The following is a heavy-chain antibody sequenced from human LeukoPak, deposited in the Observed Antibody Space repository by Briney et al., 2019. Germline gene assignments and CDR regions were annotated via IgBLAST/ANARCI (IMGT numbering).Heavy chain of an antibody. V-gene: IGHV1-18*01. Sequence: ASVKVSCKASGYTFSNYGITWVRQAPGQGLEWMGTISGHNGDVNYAPKFQGRVTMTADTSTTTAYMELRSLRFDDTAVYYCARYNSLLRGVTTSDYWGQGTLVTVSS. J-gene: IGHJ4*02. CDR3: ARYNSLLRGVTTSDY. D-gene: IGHD3-10*01. CDR2: ISGHNGDV. CDR1: GYTFSNYG.